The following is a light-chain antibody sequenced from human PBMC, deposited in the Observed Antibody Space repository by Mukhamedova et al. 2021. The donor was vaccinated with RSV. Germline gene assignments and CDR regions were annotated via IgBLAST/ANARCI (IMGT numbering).Light chain of an antibody. CDR3: QQYDNLLT. CDR2: DAS. CDR1: SSY. J-gene: IGKJ3*01. V-gene: IGKV1-33*01. Sequence: SSYKQWYQRRVHGGKAPKLLIYDASNLETGVPSRFSGSGSGTDFTFTISSLQPEDIATYYCQQYDNLLTFGPGTKVDIK.